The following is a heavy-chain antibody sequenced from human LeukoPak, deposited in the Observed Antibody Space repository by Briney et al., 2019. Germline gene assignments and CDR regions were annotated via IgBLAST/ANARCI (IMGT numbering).Heavy chain of an antibody. CDR1: GFTSDDYG. D-gene: IGHD6-19*01. J-gene: IGHJ4*02. Sequence: RAGGSLRLSCAASGFTSDDYGLSWVRQAPREGLEWVSTINWIGGSTGYADSVKGRFTISRDNAKNSLYLQMNSLRAEDTAVYYCARGFRGWYAEGFDYWGQGTLVTVSS. CDR3: ARGFRGWYAEGFDY. V-gene: IGHV3-20*04. CDR2: INWIGGST.